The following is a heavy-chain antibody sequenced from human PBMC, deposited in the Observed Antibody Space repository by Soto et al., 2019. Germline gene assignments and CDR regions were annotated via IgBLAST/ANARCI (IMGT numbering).Heavy chain of an antibody. Sequence: VQLVESGGGVVQPGRSLRLSCAASGFTFRTYGMYWVRQAPGKGLEWVAVIWYDASNKYYADSVKGRFTISRDNSENTLYLQMNSLRAEDMAVYYCARGRVDEGVLDLWGQGTLVTVSS. D-gene: IGHD5-12*01. J-gene: IGHJ4*02. CDR3: ARGRVDEGVLDL. CDR2: IWYDASNK. CDR1: GFTFRTYG. V-gene: IGHV3-33*01.